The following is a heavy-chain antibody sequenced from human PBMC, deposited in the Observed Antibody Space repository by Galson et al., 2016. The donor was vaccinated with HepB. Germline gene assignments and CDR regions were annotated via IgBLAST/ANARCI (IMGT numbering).Heavy chain of an antibody. V-gene: IGHV1-46*01. J-gene: IGHJ4*02. CDR3: ARSPQWLEHFDY. Sequence: SVKVSCKASGHTFTNYYMHWVRQAPRQGLQWMGIINPTGSSTSYAQKFQARVTLTRDTSTSTVYMELSSLRSEDTAVYYCARSPQWLEHFDYWGQGTLVTVSS. D-gene: IGHD6-19*01. CDR1: GHTFTNYY. CDR2: INPTGSST.